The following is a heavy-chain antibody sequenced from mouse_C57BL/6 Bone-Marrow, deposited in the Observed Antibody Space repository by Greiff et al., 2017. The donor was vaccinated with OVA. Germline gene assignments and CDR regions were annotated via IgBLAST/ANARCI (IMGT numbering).Heavy chain of an antibody. V-gene: IGHV1-69*01. J-gene: IGHJ4*01. CDR2: IDPSDSYT. Sequence: QVQLQQPGAELVMPGASVKLSCKASGYTFTSYWMHWVKQRPGQGLEWIGEIDPSDSYTNYNQKFKGKSILTVDKSSSTAYMQLSSLTSEDSAVYYCARDGYYPYAMDYWGQGTSVTVSS. D-gene: IGHD2-3*01. CDR3: ARDGYYPYAMDY. CDR1: GYTFTSYW.